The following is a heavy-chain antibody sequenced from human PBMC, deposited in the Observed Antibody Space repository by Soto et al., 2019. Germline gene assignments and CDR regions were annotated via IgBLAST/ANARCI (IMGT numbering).Heavy chain of an antibody. CDR1: GGTFSSYA. V-gene: IGHV1-69*12. CDR2: IIPIFGTA. J-gene: IGHJ2*01. Sequence: QVQLVQSGAEVKKPGSSVKVSCKASGGTFSSYAISWVRQAPGQGLEWMGGIIPIFGTANYAQKFQGRVMFPADDSTRTAYVKLSSLRSEDTAAYYWARVVAVVKAVPSSCFDRWGRGALVTVSS. D-gene: IGHD2-15*01. CDR3: ARVVAVVKAVPSSCFDR.